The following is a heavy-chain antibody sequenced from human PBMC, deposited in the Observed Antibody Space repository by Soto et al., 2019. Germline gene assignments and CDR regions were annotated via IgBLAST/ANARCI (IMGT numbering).Heavy chain of an antibody. CDR2: ISGSGGST. Sequence: GGSLRLSCAASGFTFSSYAMSWVRQAPGKGLEWVSAISGSGGSTYYADSVKGRFTISRDNSKNRLYLQMNSLTAEDTAVYYCANSNENDYGDHEGYMDVWGKGTTVTVSS. J-gene: IGHJ6*03. CDR3: ANSNENDYGDHEGYMDV. D-gene: IGHD4-17*01. V-gene: IGHV3-23*01. CDR1: GFTFSSYA.